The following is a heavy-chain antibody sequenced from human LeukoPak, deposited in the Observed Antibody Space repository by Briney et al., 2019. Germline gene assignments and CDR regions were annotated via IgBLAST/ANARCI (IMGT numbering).Heavy chain of an antibody. D-gene: IGHD3-22*01. CDR1: GGSFSGYY. J-gene: IGHJ4*02. Sequence: PSETLSLTCAVYGGSFSGYYWSWIRQPPGKGLEWIGEINHSGSTNYNPSLKSRVTISVDTSKNQFSLKLSSVTAADTAVYYCAREGGNYYDSSGYHGSLDYWGQGTLVTVSS. CDR2: INHSGST. V-gene: IGHV4-34*01. CDR3: AREGGNYYDSSGYHGSLDY.